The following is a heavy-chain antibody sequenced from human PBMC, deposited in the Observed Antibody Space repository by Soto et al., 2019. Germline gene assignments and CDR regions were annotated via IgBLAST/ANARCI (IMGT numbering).Heavy chain of an antibody. Sequence: GGSLRLSCAASGFTFSTYWMTWVRQAPGKGLEWVANIKQDGSEKYYVDSVKGRFTISRDNAKNSLYLQMNSLRAEDTAVYYWARAVVVDHGDFGAIDIWGQGTMVTVSS. CDR1: GFTFSTYW. J-gene: IGHJ3*02. CDR2: IKQDGSEK. V-gene: IGHV3-7*01. D-gene: IGHD4-17*01. CDR3: ARAVVVDHGDFGAIDI.